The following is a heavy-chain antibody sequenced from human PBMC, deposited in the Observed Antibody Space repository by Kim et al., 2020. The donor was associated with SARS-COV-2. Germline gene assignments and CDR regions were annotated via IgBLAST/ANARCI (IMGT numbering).Heavy chain of an antibody. Sequence: ASVKVSCKVSGYTLIELSMSWVRQPPGKGLEWMGSFDPEEGERIYAEKFEGRVTMTEDTSADTAYMELSGLKSDDTAVYYCAVGTDRSSSQYYFNHWGHGTLVTVSS. J-gene: IGHJ4*01. CDR3: AVGTDRSSSQYYFNH. CDR1: GYTLIELS. V-gene: IGHV1-24*01. D-gene: IGHD6-6*01. CDR2: FDPEEGER.